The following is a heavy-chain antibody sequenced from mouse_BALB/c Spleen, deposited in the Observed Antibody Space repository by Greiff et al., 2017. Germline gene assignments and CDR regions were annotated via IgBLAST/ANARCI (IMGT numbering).Heavy chain of an antibody. V-gene: IGHV2-9*02. CDR2: IWAGGST. CDR3: ARDYRYDEYFDV. Sequence: VKLVESGPGLVAPSQSLSITCTVSGFSLTSYGVHWVRQPPGKGLEWLGVIWAGGSTNYNSALMSRLSISKDNSKSQVFLKMNSLQTDDTAMYYCARDYRYDEYFDVWGAGTTVTVSS. D-gene: IGHD2-14*01. J-gene: IGHJ1*01. CDR1: GFSLTSYG.